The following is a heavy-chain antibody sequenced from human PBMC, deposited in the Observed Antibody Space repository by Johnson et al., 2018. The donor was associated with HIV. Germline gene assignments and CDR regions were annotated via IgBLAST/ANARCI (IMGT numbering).Heavy chain of an antibody. Sequence: VQLVESGGGLVQPGGSLRLSCAASGFTFSSYWMSWVRQAPGKGLEWVANIKQDGSEKYYVDSVKGRFTISRDNAKDSLYLQMNSLRAEDTAVNYCTSEGVYSSPHDAFDIWGQGTVVTVSS. V-gene: IGHV3-7*05. CDR3: TSEGVYSSPHDAFDI. D-gene: IGHD6-13*01. CDR1: GFTFSSYW. CDR2: IKQDGSEK. J-gene: IGHJ3*02.